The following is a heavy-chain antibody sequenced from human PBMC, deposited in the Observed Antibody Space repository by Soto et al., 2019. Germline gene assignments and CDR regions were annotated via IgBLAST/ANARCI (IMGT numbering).Heavy chain of an antibody. J-gene: IGHJ2*01. CDR1: GYTFSSYS. Sequence: QAQLEQSGPEVKKPGASVNVSCKASGYTFSSYSISWVRQAPGQGLEWMGWISAYNGNTNYAQKLKGRVTMTRDTYTKTVNMELRSLPPDATAVYYCARAGYGGNSGSWYSDLWGRGTLVTVSS. D-gene: IGHD4-17*01. V-gene: IGHV1-18*01. CDR2: ISAYNGNT. CDR3: ARAGYGGNSGSWYSDL.